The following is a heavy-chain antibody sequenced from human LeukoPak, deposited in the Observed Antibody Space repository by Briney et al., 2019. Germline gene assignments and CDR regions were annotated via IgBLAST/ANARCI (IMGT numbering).Heavy chain of an antibody. CDR3: ARDNDYVWGSYRNIPSFDY. CDR2: ISSSGSTI. D-gene: IGHD3-16*02. Sequence: GGSLRLSCAASGFTFSDYYMSWIRQAPGKGLEWVSYISSSGSTIYYADSVKGRFTISRDNAKNSLYLQMNSLRAKDTAVYYCARDNDYVWGSYRNIPSFDYWGQGTLVTVSS. CDR1: GFTFSDYY. J-gene: IGHJ4*02. V-gene: IGHV3-11*01.